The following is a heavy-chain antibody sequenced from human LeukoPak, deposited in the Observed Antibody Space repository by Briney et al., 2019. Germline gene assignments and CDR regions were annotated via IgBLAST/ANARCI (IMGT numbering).Heavy chain of an antibody. CDR2: IKQDGSET. J-gene: IGHJ4*02. CDR3: ARQRGSGCLDY. V-gene: IGHV3-7*01. Sequence: GESLKISCAASRFILSNYWMSWVRQAPGKGLEWVANIKQDGSETYYVDSVKGRFTISRDNAKNSLSLQMNSLRAEDTAVYYCARQRGSGCLDYWGQGTLVTVSS. D-gene: IGHD6-19*01. CDR1: RFILSNYW.